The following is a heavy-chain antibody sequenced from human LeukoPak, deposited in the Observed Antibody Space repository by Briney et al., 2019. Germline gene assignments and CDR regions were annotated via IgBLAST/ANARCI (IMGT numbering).Heavy chain of an antibody. J-gene: IGHJ4*02. V-gene: IGHV3-23*01. CDR2: ISGSGDST. D-gene: IGHD6-19*01. CDR1: GFTFSNYA. Sequence: GGSLRLSCAASGFTFSNYAMRWVRQAPGKGLDWVSGISGSGDSTYYADSVKGRFTISRDNSKNTLYLQMNSLRAEDTAVYYRARRSGIAVAGAFDYWGQGTLVTVSS. CDR3: ARRSGIAVAGAFDY.